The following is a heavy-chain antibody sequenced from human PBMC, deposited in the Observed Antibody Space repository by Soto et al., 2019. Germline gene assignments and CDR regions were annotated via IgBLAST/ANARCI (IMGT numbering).Heavy chain of an antibody. CDR3: ARTNYDILTGYYPTYFDY. V-gene: IGHV4-59*08. Sequence: SETLSLTCTVSGGSISSYYWSWIRQPPGKGLEWIGYIYYSGSTNYNPSLKSRVTISVDTSKNQFSLKLGSVTAADTAVYYCARTNYDILTGYYPTYFDYWGQGTLVTVSS. J-gene: IGHJ4*02. CDR2: IYYSGST. D-gene: IGHD3-9*01. CDR1: GGSISSYY.